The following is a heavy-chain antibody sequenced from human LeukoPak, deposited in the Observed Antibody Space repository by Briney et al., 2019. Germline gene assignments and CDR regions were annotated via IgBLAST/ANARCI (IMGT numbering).Heavy chain of an antibody. CDR1: GFTFSSYE. Sequence: GGSLRLSCAASGFTFSSYEMNWVRQAPGKGLEWVSYISSSGSTIYYADSMKGRFTISRDNAKNSMYLQMNSLRAEDTAVYYCARDQAAREHGMDVWGKGTTVTVSS. J-gene: IGHJ6*04. CDR3: ARDQAAREHGMDV. CDR2: ISSSGSTI. V-gene: IGHV3-48*03. D-gene: IGHD6-25*01.